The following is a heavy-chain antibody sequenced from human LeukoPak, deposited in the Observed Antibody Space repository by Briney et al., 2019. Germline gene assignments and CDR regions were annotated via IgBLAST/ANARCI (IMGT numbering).Heavy chain of an antibody. D-gene: IGHD2-2*01. Sequence: ASVKVSCKTSGGTFLSHTFSWVRQAPGKGLEWMGKITPVIETANYAQTLQGRVSIYADKSTTTVYMDLSGLRPDDTAVYYCARALPAIGYCSSTSCSDDYWGQGTLVTVSS. CDR2: ITPVIETA. J-gene: IGHJ4*02. CDR3: ARALPAIGYCSSTSCSDDY. V-gene: IGHV1-69*08. CDR1: GGTFLSHT.